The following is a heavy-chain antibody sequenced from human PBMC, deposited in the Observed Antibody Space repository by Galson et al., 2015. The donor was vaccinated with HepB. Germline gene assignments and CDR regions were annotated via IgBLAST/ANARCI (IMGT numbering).Heavy chain of an antibody. CDR2: IKQDGSEK. Sequence: SLRLSCAASGFTFSSYWMSWVRQAPGKGLEWVANIKQDGSEKYYVDSVKGRFTISRDNAKNSLYLQMNSLRAEDTAVYYCARANYYDSSGYYPEGYYYYYMDVWGKGTTVTVSS. D-gene: IGHD3-22*01. J-gene: IGHJ6*03. CDR3: ARANYYDSSGYYPEGYYYYYMDV. V-gene: IGHV3-7*03. CDR1: GFTFSSYW.